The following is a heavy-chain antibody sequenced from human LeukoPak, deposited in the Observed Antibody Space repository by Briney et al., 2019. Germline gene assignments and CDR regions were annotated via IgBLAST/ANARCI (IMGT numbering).Heavy chain of an antibody. CDR1: GYTFTSYG. D-gene: IGHD6-13*01. CDR2: ISAYNGNT. V-gene: IGHV1-18*01. CDR3: ARDLVLAAADLHDAFDI. Sequence: GASVKVSCKASGYTFTSYGISWVRQAPGQGLEWMGWISAYNGNTNYAQKLQGRVTMTTDTSTSTAYMELRSLRSDDTAVYYCARDLVLAAADLHDAFDIWGQGTMVTVSS. J-gene: IGHJ3*02.